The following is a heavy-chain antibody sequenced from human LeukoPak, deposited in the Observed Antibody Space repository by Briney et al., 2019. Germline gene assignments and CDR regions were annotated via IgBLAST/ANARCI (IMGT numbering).Heavy chain of an antibody. CDR3: ARAYCGGDCYPKTRSLFDY. J-gene: IGHJ4*02. Sequence: SETLSLTCTVSGGSISSYYWSWIRQPPGKGLEWIGYIYYSGSTNYNPSLKSRVTISVDTSKNQFSLKLSSVTAADTAVYYCARAYCGGDCYPKTRSLFDYWGQGTLVTVSS. D-gene: IGHD2-21*02. CDR1: GGSISSYY. V-gene: IGHV4-59*01. CDR2: IYYSGST.